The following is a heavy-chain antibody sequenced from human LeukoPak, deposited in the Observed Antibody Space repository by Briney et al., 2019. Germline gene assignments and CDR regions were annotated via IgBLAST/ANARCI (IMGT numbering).Heavy chain of an antibody. Sequence: ASVKVSCKASGYTFTGYYMHWVRQAPGQGLEWMGWINPNSGGTNYAQKFQGRVTMTRDTSISTAYMELSRLRSDDTAVYYCARLTLGAQDAFDIWGQGTMVTVSS. CDR3: ARLTLGAQDAFDI. V-gene: IGHV1-2*02. J-gene: IGHJ3*02. CDR2: INPNSGGT. D-gene: IGHD1-26*01. CDR1: GYTFTGYY.